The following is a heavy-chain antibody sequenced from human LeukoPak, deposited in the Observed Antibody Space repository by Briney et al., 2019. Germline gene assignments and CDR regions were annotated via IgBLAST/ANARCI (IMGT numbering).Heavy chain of an antibody. Sequence: KTGGSLRLSCAASGFTFSNAWMSWVRQAPGKGLEWVGRIKSKTDGGTTDYAAPVKGRFTISRDDSKNTLYLQMNSLKTEDTAVYYCTTEYYDILTGYPTPDSDYWGQGTLVTVSS. V-gene: IGHV3-15*01. J-gene: IGHJ4*02. D-gene: IGHD3-9*01. CDR3: TTEYYDILTGYPTPDSDY. CDR2: IKSKTDGGTT. CDR1: GFTFSNAW.